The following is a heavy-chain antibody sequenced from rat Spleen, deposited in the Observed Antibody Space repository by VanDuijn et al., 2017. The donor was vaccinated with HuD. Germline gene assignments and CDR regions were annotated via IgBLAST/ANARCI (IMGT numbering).Heavy chain of an antibody. D-gene: IGHD4-3*01. V-gene: IGHV5-29*01. CDR3: ARLGGLRNWFAY. CDR1: GFTFRNYD. Sequence: EVQLVESGGGLVQPGRSLKLSCAVSGFTFRNYDMAWVRQAPTKGLEWVATISYDGSSTYYRDSVKGRFTISRDDEESTLYLQMDSLRSEDTATYFCARLGGLRNWFAYWGQGVMVTVSS. CDR2: ISYDGSST. J-gene: IGHJ2*01.